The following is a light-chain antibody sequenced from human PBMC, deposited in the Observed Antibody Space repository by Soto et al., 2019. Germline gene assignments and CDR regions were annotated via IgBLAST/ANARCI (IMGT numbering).Light chain of an antibody. CDR3: QQYSTYSGT. J-gene: IGKJ1*01. Sequence: DIQMPQSPSTLSASVGDRVTITCRASQTITTWLAWYQQKPGKAPKLLIYDASTLESGVPSRFSGSGFGTEFSLTISSLQPDDSATYYCQQYSTYSGTFGQGTKVDIK. CDR1: QTITTW. CDR2: DAS. V-gene: IGKV1-5*01.